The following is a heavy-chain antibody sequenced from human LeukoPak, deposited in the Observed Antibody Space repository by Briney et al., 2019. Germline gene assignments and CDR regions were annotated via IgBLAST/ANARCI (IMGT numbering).Heavy chain of an antibody. CDR1: GFTFSSYG. CDR2: IWYDGSKK. Sequence: GRSLRLSCAASGFTFSSYGMHWVRQAPGKGLEWVAVIWYDGSKKYYADSVKGRFTISRDNSKNTLYLQMNSLRAEDTAVYHCARSKAHRPPYYYYYMDVWGKGTTVTVAS. D-gene: IGHD4-11*01. J-gene: IGHJ6*03. CDR3: ARSKAHRPPYYYYYMDV. V-gene: IGHV3-33*01.